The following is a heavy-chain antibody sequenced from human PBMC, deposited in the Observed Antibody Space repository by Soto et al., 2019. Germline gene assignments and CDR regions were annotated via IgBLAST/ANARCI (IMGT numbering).Heavy chain of an antibody. CDR2: IIPIFGTA. Sequence: SVKVSCQASGGTFSSYAISWVRQAPGQGLEWMGGIIPIFGTANYAQKFQGRVTITADKSTSTAYMELSSLRSEDTAVYYCARGYCTKGVCGFDYWGQGTLVTVSS. CDR3: ARGYCTKGVCGFDY. V-gene: IGHV1-69*06. CDR1: GGTFSSYA. D-gene: IGHD2-8*01. J-gene: IGHJ4*02.